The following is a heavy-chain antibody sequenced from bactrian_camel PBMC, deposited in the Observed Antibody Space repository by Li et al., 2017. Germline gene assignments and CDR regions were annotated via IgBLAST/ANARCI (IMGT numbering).Heavy chain of an antibody. CDR2: IDIDGST. CDR1: WNILRDNC. V-gene: IGHV3S53*01. D-gene: IGHD5*01. J-gene: IGHJ4*01. CDR3: AADLLCYGLSTGYKY. Sequence: HVQLVESGGGSVQTGESLTLSCKTPWNILRDNCMGWFRQAPGKQREPVAVIDIDGSTTYADSMKGRFTISRVNAKSTLYLQMNSLEPEDTATYYCAADLLCYGLSTGYKYWGQGTQVTVS.